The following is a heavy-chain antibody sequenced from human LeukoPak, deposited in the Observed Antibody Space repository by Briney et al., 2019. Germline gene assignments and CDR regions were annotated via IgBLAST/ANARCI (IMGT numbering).Heavy chain of an antibody. CDR1: GFTFSSYE. V-gene: IGHV3-48*03. CDR3: AKPEGSKGSYTPFDY. Sequence: GGSLRLSCAASGFTFSSYEMNWVRQAPGKGLEWVSYISSSGSTIYYADSVKGRFTISRDDSKNTLYLQMNSLRAEDTAVYYCAKPEGSKGSYTPFDYWGQGTLVTVSS. J-gene: IGHJ4*02. D-gene: IGHD3-10*01. CDR2: ISSSGSTI.